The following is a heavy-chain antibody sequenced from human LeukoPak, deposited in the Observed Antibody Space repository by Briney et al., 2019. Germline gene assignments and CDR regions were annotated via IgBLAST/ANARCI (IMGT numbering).Heavy chain of an antibody. CDR2: IIPIFGTA. Sequence: GASVKVSCKASGGTFSSYAISWVRQAPGQGLEWMGGIIPIFGTANYAQKLQGRVTMTTDTSTSTAYMELRSLRSDDTAVYYCARMLAYYYDSSGYVVFDYWGQGTLVTVSS. CDR3: ARMLAYYYDSSGYVVFDY. D-gene: IGHD3-22*01. CDR1: GGTFSSYA. V-gene: IGHV1-69*05. J-gene: IGHJ4*02.